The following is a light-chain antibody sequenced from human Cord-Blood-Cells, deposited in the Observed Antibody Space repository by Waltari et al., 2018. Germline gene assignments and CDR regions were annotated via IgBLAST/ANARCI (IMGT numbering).Light chain of an antibody. CDR1: SSDVGGYNY. CDR3: SSDTSSSTV. CDR2: DVS. J-gene: IGLJ2*01. V-gene: IGLV2-14*01. Sequence: QSALTQPASVSGSPGQSITISCTGTSSDVGGYNYVSWYQQHPGTAPKLMIYDVSNRSSVVSNRFSGSKSGNTASLTFAGLQAEDEADYYCSSDTSSSTVFGGGTKLTVL.